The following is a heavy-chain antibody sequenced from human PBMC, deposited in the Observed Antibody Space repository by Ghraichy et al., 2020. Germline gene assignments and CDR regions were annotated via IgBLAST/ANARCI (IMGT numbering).Heavy chain of an antibody. J-gene: IGHJ6*04. V-gene: IGHV4-59*01. CDR3: ARGYLACKNPTYYYYAMDV. CDR2: IYYSGST. Sequence: SETLSLTCTVSGGSISSYYWSWIRQPPGKGLEWIGYIYYSGSTNYNPSLKSRVTISVDTSKNQFSLKLSSVTAADTAVYYCARGYLACKNPTYYYYAMDVWGKGTTVTVSS. CDR1: GGSISSYY. D-gene: IGHD2-2*02.